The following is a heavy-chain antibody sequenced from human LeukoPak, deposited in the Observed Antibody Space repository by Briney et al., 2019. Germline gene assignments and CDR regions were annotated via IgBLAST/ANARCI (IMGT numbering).Heavy chain of an antibody. CDR1: GGTFSSYA. Sequence: LVKVSCKASGGTFSSYAISWVRQAPGQGLEWMGGIIPIFGTANYAQKFQGRVTITADESTSTAYMELSSLRSEDTAVYYCARDSGSQTNDAFDIWGQGTMVTVSS. CDR3: ARDSGSQTNDAFDI. J-gene: IGHJ3*02. CDR2: IIPIFGTA. D-gene: IGHD1-26*01. V-gene: IGHV1-69*01.